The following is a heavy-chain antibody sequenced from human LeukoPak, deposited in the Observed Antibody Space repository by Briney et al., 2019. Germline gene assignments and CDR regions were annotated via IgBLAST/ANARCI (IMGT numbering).Heavy chain of an antibody. D-gene: IGHD2-15*01. CDR3: TSQGYCSGGSCYGRGYYCYYYMDV. V-gene: IGHV3-73*01. CDR1: GFTFSGSA. Sequence: QPGGSLRLSCAASGFTFSGSAMHWVRQASGKGLEWVGRIRSKANSYATAYAASVKGRLTISRDDSKNTAYLQMNSLKTEDTAVYYCTSQGYCSGGSCYGRGYYCYYYMDVWGKGTTVTVSS. J-gene: IGHJ6*03. CDR2: IRSKANSYAT.